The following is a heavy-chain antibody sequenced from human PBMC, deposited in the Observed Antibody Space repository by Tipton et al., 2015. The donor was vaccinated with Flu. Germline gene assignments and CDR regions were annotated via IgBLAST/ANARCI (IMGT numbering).Heavy chain of an antibody. CDR2: ISWNSDI. J-gene: IGHJ6*02. CDR3: AKNNGPRSYKYGMDV. CDR1: GFTFDSYA. V-gene: IGHV3-9*01. D-gene: IGHD1-14*01. Sequence: RSLRLSCAASGFTFDSYAMHWVRQAPGKGLEWVSGISWNSDIDYADSVKGRFTISRDNARNSLYLQMNSLRVEDTAFYYCAKNNGPRSYKYGMDVWGQGTTVTVS.